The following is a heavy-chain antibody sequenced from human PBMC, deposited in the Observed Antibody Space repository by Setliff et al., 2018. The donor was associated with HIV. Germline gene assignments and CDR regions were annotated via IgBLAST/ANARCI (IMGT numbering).Heavy chain of an antibody. CDR2: FDPEYDKT. V-gene: IGHV1-24*01. J-gene: IGHJ3*02. D-gene: IGHD3-22*01. Sequence: ASVKVSCKASGYTLTELSIHWVRQAPGKGLEWMGGFDPEYDKTFYAQKFQGRVTMSEDTSTDTAYMELTSLRSEDTAVYYCATRAYDSSGYLRSRVSGAAFDIWGQGTMVTV. CDR3: ATRAYDSSGYLRSRVSGAAFDI. CDR1: GYTLTELS.